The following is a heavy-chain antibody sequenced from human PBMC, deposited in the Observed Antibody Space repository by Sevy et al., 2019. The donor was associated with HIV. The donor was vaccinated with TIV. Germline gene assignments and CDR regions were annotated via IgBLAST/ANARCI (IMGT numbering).Heavy chain of an antibody. Sequence: GGSLRLSCSASGFSVRSFSMHWVRQAPGKGLEWVAALLYNVRTEEYADSVKGRFTISRDNSKNTSNLEMNSLRVEDTALYFCARDSARVIVPTAGFDSWGQGVLVTVSS. J-gene: IGHJ5*01. V-gene: IGHV3-33*03. CDR1: GFSVRSFS. D-gene: IGHD2-15*01. CDR2: LLYNVRTE. CDR3: ARDSARVIVPTAGFDS.